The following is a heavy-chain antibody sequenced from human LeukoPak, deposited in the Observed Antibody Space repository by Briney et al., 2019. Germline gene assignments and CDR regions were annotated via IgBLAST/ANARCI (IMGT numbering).Heavy chain of an antibody. J-gene: IGHJ4*02. V-gene: IGHV4-38-2*02. CDR2: IYHSGST. CDR3: ARSGGEYDSNGYLNY. Sequence: SETLSLTCTVSGYSISSGFYWGWIRQPPGKGLEWIGNIYHSGSTYYNPSLKSRVTISVDTTKNQFSLKLSSVTAADTAVYYCARSGGEYDSNGYLNYWGQGTLVSVSS. D-gene: IGHD3-22*01. CDR1: GYSISSGFY.